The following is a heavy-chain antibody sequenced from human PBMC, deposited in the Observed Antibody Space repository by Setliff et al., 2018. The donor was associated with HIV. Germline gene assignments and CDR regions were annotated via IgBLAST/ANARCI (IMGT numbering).Heavy chain of an antibody. CDR3: ARGGFNHAFDI. J-gene: IGHJ3*02. CDR2: ISWDGGSA. V-gene: IGHV3-43*01. CDR1: GFTFDDYT. Sequence: GGSLRLSCAASGFTFDDYTLHWVRQAPGKGLEWVSLISWDGGSAYYADSVKGRFTISRDNAKSTVYLQMGSLSADDTAVYYCARGGFNHAFDIWGQGTMVTVSS. D-gene: IGHD2-15*01.